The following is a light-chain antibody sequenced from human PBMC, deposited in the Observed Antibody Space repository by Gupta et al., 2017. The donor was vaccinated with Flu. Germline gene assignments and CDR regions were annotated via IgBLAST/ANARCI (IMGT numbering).Light chain of an antibody. Sequence: QSALTQPASVSGSHGQSITIFWNGTSSDVGGYNYVCWDQQHPGKAPKLMIYEGSNRPSGVSNRFSGSKSGHTASLTISGLQAEDEADYYCSSYTSSSTLVVFGGGTKLTVL. CDR2: EGS. V-gene: IGLV2-14*01. CDR1: SSDVGGYNY. J-gene: IGLJ2*01. CDR3: SSYTSSSTLVV.